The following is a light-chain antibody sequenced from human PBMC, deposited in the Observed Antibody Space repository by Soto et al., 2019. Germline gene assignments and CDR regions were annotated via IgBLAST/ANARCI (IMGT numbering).Light chain of an antibody. J-gene: IGKJ1*01. CDR3: QQYGSSPQGT. Sequence: EIVLTQSPGTLSLSPGERATLSCRASQSVSSSYSAWYQQKPGQAPRLLIYGASSRATGIPDRFSGSGSGTDFTLTISRLEPQDFAVHYCQQYGSSPQGTFGQGTKVEIK. CDR1: QSVSSSY. CDR2: GAS. V-gene: IGKV3-20*01.